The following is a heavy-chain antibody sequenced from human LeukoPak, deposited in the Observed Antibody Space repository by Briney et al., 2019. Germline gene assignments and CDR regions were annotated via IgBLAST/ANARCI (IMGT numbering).Heavy chain of an antibody. J-gene: IGHJ4*02. D-gene: IGHD4-17*01. V-gene: IGHV3-53*01. CDR1: GFNAYDNY. Sequence: PGGSLRLSCAVSGFNAYDNYMSWVRQSPGKGLEWVSLIFRGNKHYRDSVEGRFTISRDDSQNTVHLQMNSLRAEDTAVYYCARVYGDYFDYWGQGTLVTVSS. CDR2: IFRGNK. CDR3: ARVYGDYFDY.